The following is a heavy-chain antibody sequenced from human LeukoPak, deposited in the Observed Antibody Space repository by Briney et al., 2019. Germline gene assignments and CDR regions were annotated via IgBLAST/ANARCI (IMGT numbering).Heavy chain of an antibody. Sequence: GGSLRLSCAASGFTFSDYYMSWIRQAPGKGLEWVSYISSSGSTIYFADSVKGRFTISRDNAKNSLYLQMNSLRAEDTAVYYCARVSPWGFFDYWGQGTLVTVSS. CDR1: GFTFSDYY. D-gene: IGHD7-27*01. CDR3: ARVSPWGFFDY. CDR2: ISSSGSTI. J-gene: IGHJ4*02. V-gene: IGHV3-11*01.